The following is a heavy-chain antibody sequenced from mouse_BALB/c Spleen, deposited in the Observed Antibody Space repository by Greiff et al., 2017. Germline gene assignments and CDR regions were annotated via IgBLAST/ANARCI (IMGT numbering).Heavy chain of an antibody. Sequence: EVQGVESGGGLVQPGGSLRLSCATSGFTFTDYYMSWVRQPPGKALEWLGFIRNKANGYTTEYSASVKGRFTISRDNSQSILYLQMNTLRAEDSATYYCARDINYYGSAFAYWGQGTLVTVSA. CDR2: IRNKANGYTT. D-gene: IGHD1-1*01. J-gene: IGHJ3*01. CDR1: GFTFTDYY. V-gene: IGHV7-3*02. CDR3: ARDINYYGSAFAY.